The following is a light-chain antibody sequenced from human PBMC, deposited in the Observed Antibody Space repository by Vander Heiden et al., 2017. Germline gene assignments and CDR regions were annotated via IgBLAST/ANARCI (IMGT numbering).Light chain of an antibody. CDR1: QIGSKS. CDR2: DDS. V-gene: IGLV3-21*02. CDR3: QVGDTVRDNFV. Sequence: SYVLTQPPSVSVAPGQTATITCGGNQIGSKSVHWYQQKTGQAPLLVVHDDSDRPPGIPERFSASNSGNTATLTISSVGAGDEANYFCQVGDTVRDNFVFGGGTKLTVL. J-gene: IGLJ1*01.